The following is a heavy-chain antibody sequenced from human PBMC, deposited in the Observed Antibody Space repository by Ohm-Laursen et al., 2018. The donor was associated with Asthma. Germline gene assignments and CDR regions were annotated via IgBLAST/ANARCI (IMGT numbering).Heavy chain of an antibody. CDR1: GGTFTSYY. D-gene: IGHD2-21*02. CDR3: ARATFSTYCGGDCYYFDY. J-gene: IGHJ4*02. CDR2: INPSGGST. Sequence: SVKVSCKASGGTFTSYYMHWVRQAPGQGLEWMGIINPSGGSTSYAQKFQGRVTMTSDTSTSTVYMELSSLRSEDTAVYYCARATFSTYCGGDCYYFDYWGQGTLVTVSS. V-gene: IGHV1-46*01.